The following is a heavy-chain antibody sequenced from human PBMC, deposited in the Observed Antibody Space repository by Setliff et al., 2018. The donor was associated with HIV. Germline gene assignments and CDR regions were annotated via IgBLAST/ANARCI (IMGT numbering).Heavy chain of an antibody. CDR3: ATSPGTYSDSSASYFDY. J-gene: IGHJ4*02. CDR1: GYSFTSYW. Sequence: GESLKISCKGSGYSFTSYWIGWVRQMPGKGLEWMGIIYLSDSDTRYSRSFQGQVTISADQSITTAYLQWSSLKASDTAMYYCATSPGTYSDSSASYFDYWGQGTLVTVSS. CDR2: IYLSDSDT. D-gene: IGHD6-6*01. V-gene: IGHV5-51*01.